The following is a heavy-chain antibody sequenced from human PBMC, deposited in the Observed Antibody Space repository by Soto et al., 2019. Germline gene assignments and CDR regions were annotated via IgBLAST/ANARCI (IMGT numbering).Heavy chain of an antibody. D-gene: IGHD2-21*01. Sequence: SETLSLTCAVYGGSFSGYYWSWIRQPPGKGLEWIGEINHSGSTNYNPSLKSRVTISVDTSKNQFSLKLSSVTAADTAVYYCARGAPIVYWFAPWGQGTLVTVSS. J-gene: IGHJ5*02. CDR3: ARGAPIVYWFAP. CDR2: INHSGST. V-gene: IGHV4-34*01. CDR1: GGSFSGYY.